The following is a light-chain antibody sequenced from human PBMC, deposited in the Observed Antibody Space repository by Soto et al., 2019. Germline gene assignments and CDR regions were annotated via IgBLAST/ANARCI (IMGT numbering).Light chain of an antibody. CDR1: QGIGDT. Sequence: EVVMRQSPATLSVSPGEGATHSCRASQGIGDTLAWYQHKRGQTPRLLIYDTSTRATGVTTRFSGSRSGAEFTLTINSLQSEDFAVYYCKPYNNWPLTLGGGTNVDMK. J-gene: IGKJ4*01. CDR2: DTS. V-gene: IGKV3-15*01. CDR3: KPYNNWPLT.